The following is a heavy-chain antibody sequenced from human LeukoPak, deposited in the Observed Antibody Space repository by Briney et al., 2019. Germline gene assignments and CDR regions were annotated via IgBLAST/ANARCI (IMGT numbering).Heavy chain of an antibody. Sequence: GGSLRLSCAASGFTFSSYGMHWVRQAPGKGLEWVAFIRYDGSNKYYADSVKGRFTISRDNSKNTLYLQMNSLRAEDTAVYYCAKDHIVVPAAIRDYFDYWGQGTLVTVSS. CDR2: IRYDGSNK. V-gene: IGHV3-30*02. CDR1: GFTFSSYG. J-gene: IGHJ4*02. D-gene: IGHD2-2*02. CDR3: AKDHIVVPAAIRDYFDY.